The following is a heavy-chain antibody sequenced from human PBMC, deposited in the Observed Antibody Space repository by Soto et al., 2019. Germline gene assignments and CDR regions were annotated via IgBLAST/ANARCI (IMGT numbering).Heavy chain of an antibody. CDR2: IYYSGST. V-gene: IGHV4-31*03. CDR3: ARSVFP. Sequence: QVQLQESGPGLVKPSQTLSLTCTVSGGSISSGGYYWNWIRQHPGKGLEWIGYIYYSGSTYYNPSLKRRVTNTVDTSKNPFALTLSSVTGADTAVYYCARSVFPWGQGTLVTVSS. CDR1: GGSISSGGYY. J-gene: IGHJ5*02.